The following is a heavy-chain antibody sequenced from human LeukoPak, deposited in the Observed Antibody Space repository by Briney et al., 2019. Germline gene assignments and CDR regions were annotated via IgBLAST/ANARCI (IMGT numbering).Heavy chain of an antibody. CDR2: INPNSGGT. CDR3: ARDILTAMVRGDSPPNY. V-gene: IGHV1-2*02. Sequence: ASVKVSCKASGYTFTGYYMHWVRQAPGQGLEWMGWINPNSGGTNYAQKFQGRVTMTRDTSISTAYMELSRLRSDDTAVYYCARDILTAMVRGDSPPNYWGQGTLVTVSS. D-gene: IGHD3-10*01. J-gene: IGHJ4*02. CDR1: GYTFTGYY.